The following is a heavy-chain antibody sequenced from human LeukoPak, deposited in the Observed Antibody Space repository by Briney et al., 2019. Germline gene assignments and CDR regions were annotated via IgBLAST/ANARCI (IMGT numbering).Heavy chain of an antibody. D-gene: IGHD4-17*01. V-gene: IGHV1-18*01. J-gene: IGHJ5*02. CDR2: ISAYNGNT. CDR1: GYTFTSYG. Sequence: ASVKVSCKASGYTFTSYGISWVRQAPGQGLEWMGWISAYNGNTNYAQKLQGRVTMTTDTSTSTAYMELRSLRSDDTAVYYCARERDYGDYPNWFDPGAREPWSPSPQ. CDR3: ARERDYGDYPNWFDP.